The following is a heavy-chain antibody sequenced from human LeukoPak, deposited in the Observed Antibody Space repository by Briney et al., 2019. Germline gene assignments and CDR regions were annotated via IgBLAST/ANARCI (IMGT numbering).Heavy chain of an antibody. CDR3: ERSPLGLFDAFDI. CDR1: GYSFTTYW. V-gene: IGHV5-51*01. CDR2: IYPGDSDT. D-gene: IGHD7-27*01. Sequence: GESLKISCKGSGYSFTTYWIGWGRQMPGKGPEWMGIIYPGDSDTRDSPSFQGQVTIAADKSSSPASRQCSLLKAAGTAMYYCERSPLGLFDAFDIWRQGTMVPVSS. J-gene: IGHJ3*02.